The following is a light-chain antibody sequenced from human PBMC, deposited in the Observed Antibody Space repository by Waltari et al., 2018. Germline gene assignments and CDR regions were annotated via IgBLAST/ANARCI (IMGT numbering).Light chain of an antibody. CDR2: GAS. J-gene: IGKJ1*01. V-gene: IGKV3-15*01. CDR3: QQYNNWLWT. Sequence: ERVMTQSPATLSVSPGERATLSYRASQSVSNNLAWYQQKPGQAPRLLIYGASTRATDIPARFSGSGSGTEFSLTINSLQSEDFAVYYCQQYNNWLWTFGQGTKVEVK. CDR1: QSVSNN.